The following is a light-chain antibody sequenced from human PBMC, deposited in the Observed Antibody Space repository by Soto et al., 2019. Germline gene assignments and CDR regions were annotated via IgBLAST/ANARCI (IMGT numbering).Light chain of an antibody. CDR3: QQYGSSPLFT. CDR2: GAS. J-gene: IGKJ3*01. Sequence: EIVLTQSPGTLSLSPGERATLSCRASQSVSSSYLAWYQQKPGQAPRLLIYGASSRATGIPDRFSGSGSGTDFTLTISILETEALAAYYCQQYGSSPLFTFGPGTKVAI. V-gene: IGKV3-20*01. CDR1: QSVSSSY.